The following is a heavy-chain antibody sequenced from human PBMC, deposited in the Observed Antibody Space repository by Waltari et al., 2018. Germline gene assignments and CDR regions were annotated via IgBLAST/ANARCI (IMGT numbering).Heavy chain of an antibody. CDR3: ARGSDFWSGYYVCDY. J-gene: IGHJ4*02. Sequence: QVQLQESGPGLVKPSETLSLTCTVSGGSISSYYWSWIRQPPGKGLEWIGYIYYSGSTNYNPPLKSRVTISVDTSKNQFSLKLSSVTAADTAVYYCARGSDFWSGYYVCDYWGQGTLVTVSS. D-gene: IGHD3-3*01. CDR2: IYYSGST. CDR1: GGSISSYY. V-gene: IGHV4-59*08.